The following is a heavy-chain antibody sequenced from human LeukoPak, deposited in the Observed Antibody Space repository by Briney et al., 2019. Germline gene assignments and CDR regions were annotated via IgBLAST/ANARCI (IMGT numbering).Heavy chain of an antibody. CDR1: GFTFSGYA. CDR3: TKELGGSGSSHMCYFDY. D-gene: IGHD3-10*01. J-gene: IGHJ4*02. Sequence: GGSLRLSCAASGFTFSGYAMHWVRQAPGKGLEWLAVISSDGSLEYYADSVKGRVTISRDNPNNMLYLQMNSLRAEDTAVYYCTKELGGSGSSHMCYFDYWGQGIPVTVS. V-gene: IGHV3-30-3*01. CDR2: ISSDGSLE.